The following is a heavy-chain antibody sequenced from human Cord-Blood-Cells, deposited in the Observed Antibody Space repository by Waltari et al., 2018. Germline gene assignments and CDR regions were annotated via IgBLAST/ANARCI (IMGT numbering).Heavy chain of an antibody. J-gene: IGHJ3*02. Sequence: QVQLQQWGAGLLKPSETLSLTCAVYGGSFSGDYWSWIRQPPGKGLEWIGEINHSGSTNYNPSLKSRVTISVDTSKNQFSLKLSSVTAADTAVYYCARAPPTPIAAAGDAFDIWGQGTMVTVSS. D-gene: IGHD6-13*01. CDR2: INHSGST. CDR1: GGSFSGDY. V-gene: IGHV4-34*01. CDR3: ARAPPTPIAAAGDAFDI.